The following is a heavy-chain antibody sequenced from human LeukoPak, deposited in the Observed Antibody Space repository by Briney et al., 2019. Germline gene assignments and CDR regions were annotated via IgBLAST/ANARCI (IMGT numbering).Heavy chain of an antibody. CDR2: IYYSGST. V-gene: IGHV4-59*12. Sequence: PSETLSLTCTVSGGSISSYYWSWIRQPPGKGLEWIGYIYYSGSTNYNPSLKSRVTISVDTSKNQFSLKLSSVTAADTAVYYCARGRRYSSLDYWGQGTLVTVSS. J-gene: IGHJ4*02. CDR1: GGSISSYY. CDR3: ARGRRYSSLDY. D-gene: IGHD6-13*01.